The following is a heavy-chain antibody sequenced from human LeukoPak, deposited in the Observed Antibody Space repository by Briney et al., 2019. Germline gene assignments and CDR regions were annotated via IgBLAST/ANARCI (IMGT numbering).Heavy chain of an antibody. CDR2: ISGSGGST. CDR3: AKSVRGVNHGMDV. J-gene: IGHJ6*02. V-gene: IGHV3-23*01. D-gene: IGHD3-10*01. Sequence: GGSLRLSCAASGFTFSSFVMSLVRQAPGRGLEWVSVISGSGGSTYFADSVKGRFTISRDNSKNTLYLQMNSLRAEDTAVYYCAKSVRGVNHGMDVWGQGTTVTVSS. CDR1: GFTFSSFV.